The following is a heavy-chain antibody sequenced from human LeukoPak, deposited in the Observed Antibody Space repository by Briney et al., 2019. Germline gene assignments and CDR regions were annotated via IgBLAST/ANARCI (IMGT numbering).Heavy chain of an antibody. D-gene: IGHD4-17*01. J-gene: IGHJ4*02. CDR2: IYYSGST. Sequence: PSQTLSLTCTVSGGSISSGDYYWSWIRQPPGKGLEWIGYIYYSGSTYYNPSLKSRVTISVDTSENQFSLKLSSVTAADTAVYYCARLPRHYGDYYFDYWGQGTLVTVSS. CDR3: ARLPRHYGDYYFDY. V-gene: IGHV4-30-4*01. CDR1: GGSISSGDYY.